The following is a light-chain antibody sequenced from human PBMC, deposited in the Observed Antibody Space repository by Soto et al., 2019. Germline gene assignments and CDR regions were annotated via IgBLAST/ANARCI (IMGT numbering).Light chain of an antibody. V-gene: IGKV3-15*01. CDR2: GAS. CDR3: QQYRNWPRT. J-gene: IGKJ1*01. Sequence: EIVLTHSPATLSVSPWEIVTLSCRASQSVDINLAWYQQKPGQAPRLLVYGASTRATDMPGRFSGRGSGTDFTLTISSLQSDDSAVYYCQQYRNWPRTFGHGTKVDIK. CDR1: QSVDIN.